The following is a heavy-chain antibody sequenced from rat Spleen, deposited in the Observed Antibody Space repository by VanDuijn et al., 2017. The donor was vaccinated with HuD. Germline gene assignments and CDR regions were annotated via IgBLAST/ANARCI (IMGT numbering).Heavy chain of an antibody. J-gene: IGHJ2*01. V-gene: IGHV5-25*01. CDR2: ISPSGGST. Sequence: EVQLVESGGGLVQPGRSLKLSCAASGFTFSNYDMAWVRQAPKKGLEWVASISPSGGSTYYRDSVKGRFTISRDNAKSTLYLQMDSLRSEDTATYYCARAGYTYDYWYFDFWGQGVMVTVSS. CDR3: ARAGYTYDYWYFDF. CDR1: GFTFSNYD. D-gene: IGHD1-9*01.